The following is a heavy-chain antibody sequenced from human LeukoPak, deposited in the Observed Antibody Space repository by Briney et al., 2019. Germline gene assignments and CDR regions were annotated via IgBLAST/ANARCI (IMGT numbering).Heavy chain of an antibody. D-gene: IGHD3-22*01. J-gene: IGHJ5*02. CDR2: INHSGST. V-gene: IGHV4-34*01. CDR3: ARTNNYDSSGYPS. CDR1: GGSFSGYY. Sequence: SETLSLTCAVYGGSFSGYYWRWIRQPPGKGLEWIGEINHSGSTNYNPSLKSRVTISVDTSKNQFSLRLSSVTAADTAVYYCARTNNYDSSGYPSWGQGTLVTVSS.